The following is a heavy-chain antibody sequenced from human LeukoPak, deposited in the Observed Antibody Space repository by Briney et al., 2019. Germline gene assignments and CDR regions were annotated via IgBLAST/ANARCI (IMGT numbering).Heavy chain of an antibody. V-gene: IGHV3-74*01. CDR3: ARDRRNAYDY. CDR2: INGDGSST. J-gene: IGHJ4*02. CDR1: GFTFTDYW. D-gene: IGHD2-2*01. Sequence: PGGSLRLSCVAAGFTFTDYWMHWVRQVPGKGLVWVSRINGDGSSTSYADSVKGRFTISRDNAKNTVYPQTNSLRTEDTAVYYCARDRRNAYDYWGQGTLVTVSS.